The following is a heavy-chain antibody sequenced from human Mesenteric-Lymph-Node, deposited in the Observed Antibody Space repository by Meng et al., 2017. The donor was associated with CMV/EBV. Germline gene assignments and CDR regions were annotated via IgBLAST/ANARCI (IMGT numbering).Heavy chain of an antibody. CDR2: IYYSGRT. D-gene: IGHD1-7*01. J-gene: IGHJ4*02. Sequence: SETLSLTCTVSGVSVSNGDFYWSWIRQSPGKGLEWIGYIYYSGRTYYNPSLKSRVTISVDTSKNQFSLKLSSVTAADTAVYYCARSPIPNYSWNYYIDYWGQGTLVTVSS. V-gene: IGHV4-61*08. CDR3: ARSPIPNYSWNYYIDY. CDR1: GVSVSNGDFY.